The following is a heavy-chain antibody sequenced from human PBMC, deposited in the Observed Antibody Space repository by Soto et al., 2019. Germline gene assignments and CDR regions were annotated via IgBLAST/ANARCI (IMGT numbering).Heavy chain of an antibody. D-gene: IGHD6-19*01. CDR2: IRGSGGNT. CDR3: ARIDFDSSGWYEDAFDI. V-gene: IGHV3-23*01. J-gene: IGHJ3*02. Sequence: GGFLRLSCAASGFIFSNYALSWVRQAPGKGLDWVSTIRGSGGNTYYSTSLKTRLTTSKDTSKNQVVLTMTNMDPVDTATYYCARIDFDSSGWYEDAFDIWGQGTMVTVSS. CDR1: GFIFSNYA.